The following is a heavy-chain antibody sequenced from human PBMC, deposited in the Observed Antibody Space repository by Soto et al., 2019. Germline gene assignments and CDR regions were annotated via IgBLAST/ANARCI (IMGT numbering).Heavy chain of an antibody. CDR1: GFTFSSYG. CDR3: ARGGISLYYYYGMDV. CDR2: LWYDGGNK. Sequence: GGSLRLSCAASGFTFSSYGMHWVRQAPGKGLEGVAVLWYDGGNKNYADSVKDRFTISRDNSKNTLYLQMNSLRAEDTAVYYCARGGISLYYYYGMDVWGQGTTVTVSS. V-gene: IGHV3-33*01. J-gene: IGHJ6*02. D-gene: IGHD1-1*01.